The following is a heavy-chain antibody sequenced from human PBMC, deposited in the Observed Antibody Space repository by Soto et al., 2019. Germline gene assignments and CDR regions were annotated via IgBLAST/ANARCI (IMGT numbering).Heavy chain of an antibody. D-gene: IGHD3-16*01. CDR1: GYTFTSYY. J-gene: IGHJ6*03. Sequence: GASVKVSCKASGYTFTSYYMHWVRQAPGQGLEWMGIINPSGGSTSYAQKFQGRVTMTRDTSTSTVYMELSSLRSEDTAVYYCARDVWGNYYYYYMAVRGKGTTVTVSS. CDR2: INPSGGST. V-gene: IGHV1-46*03. CDR3: ARDVWGNYYYYYMAV.